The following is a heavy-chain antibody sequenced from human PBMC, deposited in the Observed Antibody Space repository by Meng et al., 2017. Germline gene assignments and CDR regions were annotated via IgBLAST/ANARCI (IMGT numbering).Heavy chain of an antibody. D-gene: IGHD1-26*01. CDR2: IIPIFGTA. V-gene: IGHV1-69*06. CDR3: ARDGVGATEGYFDY. CDR1: GATFTSYA. J-gene: IGHJ4*02. Sequence: LMSTVAQTKNAGAPVKSACKASGATFTSYAISWLPQAPGQGLEWMGGIIPIFGTANYAQKFQGRVTITADKSTSTDYMELSSLRSEDTAVYYCARDGVGATEGYFDYWGQGTLVPVSS.